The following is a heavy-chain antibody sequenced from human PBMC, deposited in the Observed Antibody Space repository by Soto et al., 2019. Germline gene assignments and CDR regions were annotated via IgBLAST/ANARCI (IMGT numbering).Heavy chain of an antibody. CDR2: IYPGDSDT. J-gene: IGHJ3*02. CDR1: GCTFISYW. D-gene: IGHD3-22*01. CDR3: ARRTLNDSSGSDAFDI. V-gene: IGHV5-51*01. Sequence: GESLKISCKGSGCTFISYWIGWVRQMPGKGLEWMVIIYPGDSDTRYSPSFQGQATISADKSISTAYLQWSSLKASDTAMYYCARRTLNDSSGSDAFDIWGQGTMVTVSS.